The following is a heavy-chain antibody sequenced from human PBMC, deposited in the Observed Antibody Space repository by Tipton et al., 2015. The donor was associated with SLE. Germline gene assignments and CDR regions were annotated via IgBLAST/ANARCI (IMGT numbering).Heavy chain of an antibody. CDR1: GVSISSYY. D-gene: IGHD6-13*01. CDR2: IYYSGST. CDR3: ARVSSSSSWGRYYYYGMDV. J-gene: IGHJ6*02. V-gene: IGHV4-59*01. Sequence: TLSLTCTVSGVSISSYYWSWIRQPPGKGLEWIGYIYYSGSTNYNPSLKSRVTISVDTSKNQFSLKLSSVTAADTAVYYCARVSSSSSWGRYYYYGMDVWGQGTTVTVSS.